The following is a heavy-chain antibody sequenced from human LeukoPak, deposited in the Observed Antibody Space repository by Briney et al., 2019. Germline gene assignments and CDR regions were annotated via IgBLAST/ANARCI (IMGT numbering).Heavy chain of an antibody. J-gene: IGHJ4*02. Sequence: GGSLRLSCAASGFTFSSYSMNWVRQAPGKGLEWVSSISSSSSYIYYADSVKGRFTISRDNAKNSLYLQMNSLRAEDTAVYYCAASDLRWEEPEFDYWGQGTLVTVSS. CDR1: GFTFSSYS. CDR3: AASDLRWEEPEFDY. V-gene: IGHV3-21*01. D-gene: IGHD4-23*01. CDR2: ISSSSSYI.